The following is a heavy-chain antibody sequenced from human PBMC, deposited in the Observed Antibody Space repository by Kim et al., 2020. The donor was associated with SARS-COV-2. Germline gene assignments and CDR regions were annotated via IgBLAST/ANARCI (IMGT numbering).Heavy chain of an antibody. CDR3: AKVGDSYGYDAYYFDY. Sequence: GGSLRLSCAASGFTFSSYAMSWVRQAPGKGLEWVSAIRRSGGSTDYAGSVKGRFTISRDNSKNTLYLQMNSLRAEDTAVYYCAKVGDSYGYDAYYFDYWGQGTLVTVSS. D-gene: IGHD5-18*01. CDR1: GFTFSSYA. CDR2: IRRSGGST. V-gene: IGHV3-23*01. J-gene: IGHJ4*02.